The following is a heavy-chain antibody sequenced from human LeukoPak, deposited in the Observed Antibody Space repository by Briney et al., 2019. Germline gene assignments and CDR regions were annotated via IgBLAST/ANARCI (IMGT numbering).Heavy chain of an antibody. Sequence: ASVKVSCKASGYTFTSHHIHWVRQAPGQGLEWVGVINPSGGATNYAQNFQGRVTMTRDTSASTVYMDLSSLTSEDTAMYYCAREPPRRRESWFDPWGQGTLVTVSS. CDR2: INPSGGAT. CDR1: GYTFTSHH. V-gene: IGHV1-46*01. J-gene: IGHJ5*02. D-gene: IGHD1-14*01. CDR3: AREPPRRRESWFDP.